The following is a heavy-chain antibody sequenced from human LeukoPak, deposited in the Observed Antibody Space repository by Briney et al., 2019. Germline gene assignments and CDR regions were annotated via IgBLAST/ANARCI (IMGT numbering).Heavy chain of an antibody. V-gene: IGHV4-39*01. CDR1: GDSVRNDLYY. J-gene: IGHJ4*02. Sequence: SETLSLTCSVSGDSVRNDLYYWGWIRQPPGKGLEWVACLSHAGNTWYNPSLESRLSISVDTSKNQFSLKFSSVTAADTALCWCARHNAPRRVGFDFWGQGILVTVSS. CDR2: LSHAGNT. D-gene: IGHD2-2*01. CDR3: ARHNAPRRVGFDF.